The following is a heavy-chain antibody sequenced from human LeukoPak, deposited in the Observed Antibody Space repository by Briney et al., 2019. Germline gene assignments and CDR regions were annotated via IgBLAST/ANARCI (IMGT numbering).Heavy chain of an antibody. J-gene: IGHJ4*02. V-gene: IGHV3-66*01. CDR1: GFTVSSNY. Sequence: GGSLRLSCAASGFTVSSNYMSWVRQAPGKGLEWVSVIYSGGSTYYADSVKGRFTISRDNSKNTLYLRMNSLRAEDTAVYYCAKDPGGWASYGWNYFDYWGQGTLVTVSS. CDR3: AKDPGGWASYGWNYFDY. CDR2: IYSGGST. D-gene: IGHD5-18*01.